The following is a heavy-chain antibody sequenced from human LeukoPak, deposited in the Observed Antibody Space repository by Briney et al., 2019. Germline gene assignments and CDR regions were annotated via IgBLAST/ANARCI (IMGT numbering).Heavy chain of an antibody. Sequence: ASVKVSCKASGYTFTGYYMHWVRQAPGQGLEWMGWINPNSGGTNYAQKFQGRVTMTRDTSISTAYMELSRLRSDDTAVYYCARPRNFLIVVVMDDAFDIWGQGTMVTVSS. J-gene: IGHJ3*02. CDR3: ARPRNFLIVVVMDDAFDI. D-gene: IGHD2-21*01. CDR2: INPNSGGT. V-gene: IGHV1-2*02. CDR1: GYTFTGYY.